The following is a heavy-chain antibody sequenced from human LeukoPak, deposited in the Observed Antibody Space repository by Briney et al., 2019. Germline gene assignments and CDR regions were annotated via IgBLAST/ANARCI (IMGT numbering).Heavy chain of an antibody. CDR2: IGGSGGST. CDR1: GFTFSAYA. CDR3: AKGALGSRRHYFLDY. D-gene: IGHD6-13*01. J-gene: IGHJ4*02. V-gene: IGHV3-23*01. Sequence: PGGSLRLSCAASGFTFSAYAMSWVRQAPGKGLEWVSAIGGSGGSTYYADSVKGRFTISRDNSKNTLYLQMNTLRAEDTAVYYCAKGALGSRRHYFLDYWGQGTLVTVSS.